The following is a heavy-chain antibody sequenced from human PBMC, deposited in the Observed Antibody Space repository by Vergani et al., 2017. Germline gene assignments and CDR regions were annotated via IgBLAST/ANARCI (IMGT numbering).Heavy chain of an antibody. J-gene: IGHJ4*02. D-gene: IGHD2-15*01. CDR1: GGSFSGYY. Sequence: QVQLQQWGAGLLKPSETLSLTCAVYGGSFSGYYWSWIRQPPGKGLEWIGEINHSGSTNYNPSLKSRVTISVDTSKNQFSLKLSSVTDADTAVYYCARSSVVGVVAYLPTGFDYWGQGTLVTVSS. CDR2: INHSGST. V-gene: IGHV4-34*01. CDR3: ARSSVVGVVAYLPTGFDY.